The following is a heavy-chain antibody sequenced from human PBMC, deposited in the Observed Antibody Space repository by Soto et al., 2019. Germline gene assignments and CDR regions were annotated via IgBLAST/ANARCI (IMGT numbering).Heavy chain of an antibody. J-gene: IGHJ4*02. Sequence: QITLKESGPTLVKPTQILTLTCSFSGFSLTTAGVGVGWVRQPPGEALEWLAIIYWDDDERYSPSLKTRLTIPKDTSKNQVVLIITNRDPVDTATYYCAHSRKLITEVAQVGDFDYWGRGTLVTVSS. CDR2: IYWDDDE. CDR1: GFSLTTAGVG. CDR3: AHSRKLITEVAQVGDFDY. D-gene: IGHD3-10*01. V-gene: IGHV2-5*02.